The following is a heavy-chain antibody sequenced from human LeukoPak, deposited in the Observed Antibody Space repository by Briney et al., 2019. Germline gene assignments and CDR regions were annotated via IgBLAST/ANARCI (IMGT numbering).Heavy chain of an antibody. Sequence: PSETLSLTXAVYGGSFSGYYWSWIRQPPGKGLEWIGEINHSGSTNYNPSLKSRVTISVDTSKNQFSLKLSSVTAADTAVYYCARGGYDFWSGYYNWYFDLWGRGTLVTVSS. CDR3: ARGGYDFWSGYYNWYFDL. D-gene: IGHD3-3*01. V-gene: IGHV4-34*01. CDR2: INHSGST. J-gene: IGHJ2*01. CDR1: GGSFSGYY.